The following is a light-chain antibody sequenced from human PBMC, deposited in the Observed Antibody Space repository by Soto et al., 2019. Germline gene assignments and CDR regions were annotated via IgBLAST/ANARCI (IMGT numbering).Light chain of an antibody. CDR3: HQCDSSPWT. CDR2: NAS. J-gene: IGKJ1*01. V-gene: IGKV3-11*01. Sequence: EIVLTQSPATLSLSPGERAILSCRASQSVSTFLAWFQQKPGQPPRLLIYNASNRTTGIPARFSGSGSGTDFTLTISRLEPEDFAVFYCHQCDSSPWTFGQGTKVDI. CDR1: QSVSTF.